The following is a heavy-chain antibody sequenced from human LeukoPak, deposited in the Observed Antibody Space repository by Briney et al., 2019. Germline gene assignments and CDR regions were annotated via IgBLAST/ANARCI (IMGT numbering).Heavy chain of an antibody. Sequence: GESLKISCKGSGYSFTCYWIGWVRQMPGKGLEWMGIIYPGDSDTRYSPSFQGQVTISADKSISTAYLQWSSLKASDTAMYYCARFYCSSTSCYALEPTIFDYWGQGTLVTVSS. CDR2: IYPGDSDT. CDR1: GYSFTCYW. V-gene: IGHV5-51*01. J-gene: IGHJ4*02. D-gene: IGHD2-2*01. CDR3: ARFYCSSTSCYALEPTIFDY.